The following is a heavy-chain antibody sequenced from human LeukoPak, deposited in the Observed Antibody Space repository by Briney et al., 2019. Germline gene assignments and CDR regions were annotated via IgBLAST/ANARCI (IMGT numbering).Heavy chain of an antibody. CDR2: ISSSSSYI. D-gene: IGHD3-22*01. CDR1: GFTFSSYS. Sequence: PGGSLRLSCAASGFTFSSYSMNWVRQAPGKGLEWVSPISSSSSYIYYADSVKGRFTISRDNAKNSLYLQMNSLRAEDTAVYYCARVGSGYYDEAFDIWGQGTMVTVSS. J-gene: IGHJ3*02. V-gene: IGHV3-21*01. CDR3: ARVGSGYYDEAFDI.